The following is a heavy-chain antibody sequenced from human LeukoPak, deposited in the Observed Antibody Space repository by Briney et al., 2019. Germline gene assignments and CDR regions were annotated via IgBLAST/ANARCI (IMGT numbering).Heavy chain of an antibody. CDR3: ARGWATNIRWLVGFAKSTNWFDP. J-gene: IGHJ5*02. CDR2: IDYSGST. CDR1: GGSVSSTRYY. Sequence: SETLSLTCTVSGGSVSSTRYYWGWIRQPPGKGLEWIASIDYSGSTYYNPSLKSRVTISVDTSKNQFSLKLSSVTAADTAVYYCARGWATNIRWLVGFAKSTNWFDPWGQGTLVTVSS. V-gene: IGHV4-39*01. D-gene: IGHD6-19*01.